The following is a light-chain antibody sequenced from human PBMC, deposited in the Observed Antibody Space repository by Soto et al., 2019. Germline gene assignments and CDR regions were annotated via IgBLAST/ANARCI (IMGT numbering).Light chain of an antibody. CDR2: GAS. CDR1: QSVSNN. V-gene: IGKV3-15*01. CDR3: QQYNNWPPSIT. J-gene: IGKJ5*01. Sequence: EIVVTQSPATLSVSPGERASLSCWTSQSVSNNLAWYQHKPGPAPRLLIYGASTRATDIPARFSGSGSGTDCTLTISSLQSENFAVYYCQQYNNWPPSITFGQGTRLEIK.